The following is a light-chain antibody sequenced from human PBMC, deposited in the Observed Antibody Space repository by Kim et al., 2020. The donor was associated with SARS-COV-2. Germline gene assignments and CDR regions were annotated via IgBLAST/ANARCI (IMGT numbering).Light chain of an antibody. V-gene: IGKV3-15*01. J-gene: IGKJ4*01. CDR3: QQYNNWPPGT. CDR2: GAS. CDR1: QSVSSN. Sequence: PGERATLSCRASQSVSSNLAWYQQKPGQAPRLLIYGASTRATGIPARFSGSGSGTEFTLTISSLQSEDFAVYYCQQYNNWPPGTFGGGTKVDIK.